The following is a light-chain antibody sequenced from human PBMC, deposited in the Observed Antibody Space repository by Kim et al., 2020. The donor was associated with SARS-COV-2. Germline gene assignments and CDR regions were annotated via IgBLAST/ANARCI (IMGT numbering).Light chain of an antibody. CDR3: LQDYTYPWT. J-gene: IGKJ1*01. Sequence: AVQMTQSPSSLSASIGDRVTITCRPSQGIRNDLSWYQQKPGQATKVLVYAASSLQPGVPSRFSGSGSDTDFTLTISSLQPEDAATYYCLQDYTYPWTFGQGTKVDIK. CDR2: AAS. V-gene: IGKV1-6*01. CDR1: QGIRND.